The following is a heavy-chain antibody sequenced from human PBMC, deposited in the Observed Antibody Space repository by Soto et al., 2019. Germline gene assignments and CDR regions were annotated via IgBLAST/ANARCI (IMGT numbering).Heavy chain of an antibody. CDR2: IIPALGTT. CDR3: ARPDSGDYWYFDP. J-gene: IGHJ2*01. D-gene: IGHD4-17*01. CDR1: GGPFSSHT. Sequence: QDQLVQSGAEVKKPGSSVKVSCKAFGGPFSSHTFSWVRQAPGQGLEWMGRIIPALGTTTYAQKFQGRVTITADESVTTASMELNSPRTEDPPVYYWARPDSGDYWYFDPWGVATLVTVPS. V-gene: IGHV1-69*08.